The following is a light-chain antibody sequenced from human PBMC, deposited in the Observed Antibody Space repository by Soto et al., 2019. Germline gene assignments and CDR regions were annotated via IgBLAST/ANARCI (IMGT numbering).Light chain of an antibody. Sequence: EIVLTQSPATLSLSPGERATLSCRASQSVSSYLAWYQQKPGQAPRLLIYDASTRATGIPARFSGSGSGTDFTLTISSLEPEDFAVYYCQRRSNSITFGQGTRLEIK. V-gene: IGKV3-11*01. CDR2: DAS. CDR1: QSVSSY. CDR3: QRRSNSIT. J-gene: IGKJ5*01.